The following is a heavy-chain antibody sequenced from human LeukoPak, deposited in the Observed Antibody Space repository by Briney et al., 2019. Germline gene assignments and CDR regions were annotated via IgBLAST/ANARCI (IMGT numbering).Heavy chain of an antibody. CDR1: GGSISSGGYY. V-gene: IGHV4-31*03. J-gene: IGHJ4*02. CDR3: ARRALSSSSHIDY. D-gene: IGHD6-13*01. CDR2: IYYSGST. Sequence: SETLSLTCTVSGGSISSGGYYWSWIRQHPGKGLEWIGYIYYSGSTYYNPSLKSRVTISVDTSKNQFSLKLSSVTAADTAVYYCARRALSSSSHIDYWGQGTLVTVSS.